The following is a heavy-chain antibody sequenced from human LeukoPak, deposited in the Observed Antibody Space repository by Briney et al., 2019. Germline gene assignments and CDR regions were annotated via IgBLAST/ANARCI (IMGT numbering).Heavy chain of an antibody. J-gene: IGHJ4*02. Sequence: GGSLRPSCAASGFTFSSYEMNWVRQAPGKGLEWVSYISSSGSTIYYADSVKGRFTISRDNAKNSLYLQMNSLRAEDTAVYYCARISGYDLGSDSYWGQGTLVTVSS. CDR1: GFTFSSYE. CDR3: ARISGYDLGSDSY. D-gene: IGHD5-12*01. CDR2: ISSSGSTI. V-gene: IGHV3-48*03.